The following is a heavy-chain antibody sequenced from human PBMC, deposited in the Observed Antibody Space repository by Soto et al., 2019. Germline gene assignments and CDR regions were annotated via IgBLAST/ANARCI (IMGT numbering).Heavy chain of an antibody. CDR2: ISGSGGST. CDR1: GFTFSSYA. CDR3: ANTPKSSGYYYGYPHFDY. Sequence: PGGSLRLSCASSGFTFSSYAMSWVRQAPGKGLEWVSAISGSGGSTYYADSVKGRFTISRDNSKNTPYLQMNSLRAEDTAVYYCANTPKSSGYYYGYPHFDYWGQGTLVTVSS. V-gene: IGHV3-23*01. D-gene: IGHD3-22*01. J-gene: IGHJ4*02.